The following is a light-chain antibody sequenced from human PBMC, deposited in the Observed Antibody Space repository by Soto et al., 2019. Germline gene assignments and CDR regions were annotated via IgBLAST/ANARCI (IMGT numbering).Light chain of an antibody. Sequence: EIWMSQSPATLSVSPGERATLSCRASQNIYSNVAWYQQRPGQAPRLLIYRASTRAPGIPARLSGSGSGTEFTLTISSMTSEDFTVYSCLQYHNLWAFGQGTKVDIK. CDR1: QNIYSN. CDR3: LQYHNLWA. J-gene: IGKJ1*01. CDR2: RAS. V-gene: IGKV3-15*01.